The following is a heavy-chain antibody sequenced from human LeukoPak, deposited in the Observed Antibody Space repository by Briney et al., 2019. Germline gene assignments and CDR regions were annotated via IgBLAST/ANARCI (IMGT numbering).Heavy chain of an antibody. CDR2: VKQDGSKK. CDR3: AKDNRRHYTSGPNPDSLH. V-gene: IGHV3-7*03. CDR1: GFPFSSYW. D-gene: IGHD6-19*01. Sequence: PGGSLRLSCVASGFPFSSYWMTWVRQAPGKGLEWVANVKQDGSKKSYVDSVKGRFTISRDNAKNSLYLQMNSLRVEDTAFYYCAKDNRRHYTSGPNPDSLHWGQGALVTVPS. J-gene: IGHJ4*02.